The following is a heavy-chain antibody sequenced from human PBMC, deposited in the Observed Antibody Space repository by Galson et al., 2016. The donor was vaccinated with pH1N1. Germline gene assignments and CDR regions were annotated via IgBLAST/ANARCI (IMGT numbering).Heavy chain of an antibody. V-gene: IGHV1-69*01. J-gene: IGHJ4*02. CDR1: GGTFGSYG. CDR2: INPMGGINPIFKTS. Sequence: CKASGGTFGSYGISWVRQAPGQGLEWMGGINPMGGINPIFKTSNYAQKFQGRVTITADESMSTAYMELRSLRSEDTAIYYCAKDRYFDTSGYYFESYYWGQGTLVTVSS. CDR3: AKDRYFDTSGYYFESYY. D-gene: IGHD3-22*01.